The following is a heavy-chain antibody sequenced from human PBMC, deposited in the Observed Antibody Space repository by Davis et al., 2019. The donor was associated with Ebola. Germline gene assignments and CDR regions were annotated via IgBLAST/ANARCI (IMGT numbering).Heavy chain of an antibody. CDR2: IIPIFGTA. J-gene: IGHJ6*03. V-gene: IGHV1-69*13. Sequence: SVHVSRKASVCTCSSYAISRLRQARGQGLEWMGGIIPIFGTANYAQKFQGRVTITADESTSTAYMELSSLRSEDTAGYYCASVGGVYYYYMDVWGKGTTVTVSS. CDR1: VCTCSSYA. D-gene: IGHD3-16*01. CDR3: ASVGGVYYYYMDV.